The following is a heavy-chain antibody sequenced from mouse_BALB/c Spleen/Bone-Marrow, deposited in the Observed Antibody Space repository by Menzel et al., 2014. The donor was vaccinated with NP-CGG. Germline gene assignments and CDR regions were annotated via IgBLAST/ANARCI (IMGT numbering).Heavy chain of an antibody. D-gene: IGHD4-1*02. CDR3: ARSTGTWDY. J-gene: IGHJ2*01. CDR1: GYTFSSHW. V-gene: IGHV1-9*01. Sequence: VQRVESGAELMKPGASVKISCKATGYTFSSHWIEWVKQRPGHGLEWIGEILPGSGSTNYNEKFKGKATFTADTSSNTAYMQLSSLTSEDSAVYYCARSTGTWDYWGQGTTLTVSS. CDR2: ILPGSGST.